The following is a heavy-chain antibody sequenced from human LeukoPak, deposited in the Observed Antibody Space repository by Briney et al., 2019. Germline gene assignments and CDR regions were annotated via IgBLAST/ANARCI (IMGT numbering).Heavy chain of an antibody. V-gene: IGHV3-48*03. D-gene: IGHD3-10*01. CDR1: GFSFSSYG. Sequence: PGGSLRLSCAASGFSFSSYGMHWVRQAPGKGLEWVSYISSSGSTIYYADSVKGRFTISRDNAKNSLYLQMNSLRAEDTAVYYCARDHAGELDYWGQGTLVTVSS. J-gene: IGHJ4*02. CDR3: ARDHAGELDY. CDR2: ISSSGSTI.